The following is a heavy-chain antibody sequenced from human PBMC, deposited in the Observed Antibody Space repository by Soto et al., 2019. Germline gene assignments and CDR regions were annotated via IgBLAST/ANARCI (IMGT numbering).Heavy chain of an antibody. J-gene: IGHJ6*03. CDR3: AKENRDIVVVPAALWGGGQLGRHYYYYMDV. Sequence: SETLSLTCAVYGGSFSGYYWSWIRQPPGKGLEWIGEINHSGSTNYNPSLKSRVTISVDTSKNQFSLKLSSVTAADTAVYYCAKENRDIVVVPAALWGGGQLGRHYYYYMDVWGKGTTVTVSS. CDR2: INHSGST. D-gene: IGHD2-2*01. V-gene: IGHV4-34*01. CDR1: GGSFSGYY.